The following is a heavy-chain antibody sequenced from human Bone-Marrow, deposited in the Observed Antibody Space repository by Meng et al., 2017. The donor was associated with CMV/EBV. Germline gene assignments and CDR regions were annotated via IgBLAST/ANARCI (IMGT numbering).Heavy chain of an antibody. CDR2: VHYSGST. CDR1: GGSFSSGNYY. CDR3: AKFGAYNWFDP. D-gene: IGHD3-10*01. V-gene: IGHV4-61*01. Sequence: SETLSLTCTVPGGSFSSGNYYWSWIRQSPGKGLECIRYVHYSGSTNYNPSLKSRVTISVDKSKNQFSLKLSSVNAADTAVYYCAKFGAYNWFDPWGQGTLVTVSS. J-gene: IGHJ5*02.